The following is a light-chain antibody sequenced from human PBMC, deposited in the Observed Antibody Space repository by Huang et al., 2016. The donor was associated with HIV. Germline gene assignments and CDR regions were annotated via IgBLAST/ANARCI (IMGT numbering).Light chain of an antibody. Sequence: AIQLTQSPSSLSASVGDRVTITCRASQGISSALAWYQQKPGKAPKLLIYDASSLESGVPSRFSGSGSGTEFTLTISSLQPEDFATYYCQQFNNYPYGSTFGGGTKVEIK. CDR3: QQFNNYPYGST. CDR1: QGISSA. J-gene: IGKJ4*01. V-gene: IGKV1D-13*01. CDR2: DAS.